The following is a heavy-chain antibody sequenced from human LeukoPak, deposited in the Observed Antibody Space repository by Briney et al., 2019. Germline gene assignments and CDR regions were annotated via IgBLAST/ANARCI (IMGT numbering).Heavy chain of an antibody. CDR3: ARAGRGGFDFDY. CDR1: GGSISRYY. CDR2: IHYTGST. V-gene: IGHV4-59*12. D-gene: IGHD3-16*01. J-gene: IGHJ4*02. Sequence: SETLSLTCTVSGGSISRYYWSWIRQPPGKGLEWIGHIHYTGSTNYNPSLKSRVTISLDTSKNQFSLHLSSVTAADTAVYSCARAGRGGFDFDYWGQGALVTVSS.